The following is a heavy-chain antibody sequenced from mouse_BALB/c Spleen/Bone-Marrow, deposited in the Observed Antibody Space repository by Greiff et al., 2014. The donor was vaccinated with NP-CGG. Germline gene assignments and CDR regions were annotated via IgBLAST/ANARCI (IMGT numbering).Heavy chain of an antibody. CDR2: IDPETGGT. Sequence: VQLQQSGAELVRPGASVTLSCKASGYTFTDYEMHWVKQTPVHGLEWIGAIDPETGGTAYNQKFKGKATLTADKSSSTAYMELRSLTSEDSAVYYCTSYDWLAYWGQGTLVTVSA. J-gene: IGHJ3*01. V-gene: IGHV1-15*01. D-gene: IGHD2-12*01. CDR1: GYTFTDYE. CDR3: TSYDWLAY.